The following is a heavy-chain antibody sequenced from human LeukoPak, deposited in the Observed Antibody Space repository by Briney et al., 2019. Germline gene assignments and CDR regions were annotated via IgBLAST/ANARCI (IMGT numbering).Heavy chain of an antibody. J-gene: IGHJ4*02. D-gene: IGHD5-24*01. CDR3: VKDRWVDY. CDR2: ISSNGAKT. Sequence: GGSLRLSCSVSGFTFSVYAMHWVRQAPGRGLQYVSSISSNGAKTYYADSVKGRFTISRDNSKNTLYLQMSSLRLEDTAVYYCVKDRWVDYWGPGVLVTVSS. V-gene: IGHV3-64D*09. CDR1: GFTFSVYA.